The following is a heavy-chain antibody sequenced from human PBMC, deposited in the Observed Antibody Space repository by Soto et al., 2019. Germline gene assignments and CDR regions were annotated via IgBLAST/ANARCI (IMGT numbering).Heavy chain of an antibody. Sequence: EVQLLESGGGLVQPGGSLRLSCAASGFTFSSYAMSWVRQAPGKGLEWVSTVSGNSGSTYYADSVKGRFTISRDNSKNTLYLQMNSLRDEDTAVYYCARRASSGYDFWGQGTLVTVSS. D-gene: IGHD5-12*01. CDR2: VSGNSGST. CDR3: ARRASSGYDF. V-gene: IGHV3-23*01. CDR1: GFTFSSYA. J-gene: IGHJ4*02.